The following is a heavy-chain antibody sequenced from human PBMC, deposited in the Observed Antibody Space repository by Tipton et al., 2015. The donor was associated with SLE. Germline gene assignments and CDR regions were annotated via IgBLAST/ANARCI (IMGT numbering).Heavy chain of an antibody. V-gene: IGHV4-59*08. J-gene: IGHJ3*02. CDR3: ASARVGATDAFDI. CDR2: IYYSGST. Sequence: TLSLTCTVSGGSISYYWSWIRQPPGKGLEWIGYIYYSGSTNYNPSLKSRVTISVDTSKNQFSLKLSSVTAADTAVYYCASARVGATDAFDIWGQGTMVTVSS. CDR1: GGSISYY. D-gene: IGHD1-26*01.